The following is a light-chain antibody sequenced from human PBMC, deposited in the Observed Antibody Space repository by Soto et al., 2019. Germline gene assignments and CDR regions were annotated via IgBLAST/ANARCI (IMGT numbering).Light chain of an antibody. CDR1: SSSIERNT. V-gene: IGLV1-44*01. CDR3: ATWDDSLNLLYV. CDR2: LNS. Sequence: QAVVTQPPSASGTPGQRVTISCSGDSSSIERNTVSWYQQLPGMAPKLLIYLNSRRPSGVPDRFSGSKSGTSASLAISGLQSEDEAEYSCATWDDSLNLLYVFGTGTKLTVL. J-gene: IGLJ1*01.